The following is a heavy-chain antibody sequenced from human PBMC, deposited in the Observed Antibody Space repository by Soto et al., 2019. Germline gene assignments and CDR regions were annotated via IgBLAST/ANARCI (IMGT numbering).Heavy chain of an antibody. CDR3: VRPRPSGETYGTDV. V-gene: IGHV3-21*01. Sequence: GGSLRLSCVASGFTFSDYNMNWLRQTPGKGLEWVSSIASRSNYIYYADSLKGRFTVSRDNARNSLYLQVDNLRAEDTAVYYCVRPRPSGETYGTDVCGQGTTVTV. CDR1: GFTFSDYN. J-gene: IGHJ6*02. D-gene: IGHD3-16*01. CDR2: IASRSNYI.